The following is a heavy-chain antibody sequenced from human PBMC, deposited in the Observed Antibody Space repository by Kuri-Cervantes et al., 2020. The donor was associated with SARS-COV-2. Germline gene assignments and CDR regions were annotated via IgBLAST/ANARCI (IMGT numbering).Heavy chain of an antibody. D-gene: IGHD3-3*01. J-gene: IGHJ5*02. CDR3: ARGTTIFGVAIWFDP. CDR2: INPNSGGT. V-gene: IGHV1-2*02. CDR1: GYTFTGYY. Sequence: ASVKVSCKASGYTFTGYYMHWVRQAPGQGLEWMGWINPNSGGTNYAQKFQGRVTMTTDTSTSTAYMELRSLRSDDTAVYYCARGTTIFGVAIWFDPWGQGTLVTVSS.